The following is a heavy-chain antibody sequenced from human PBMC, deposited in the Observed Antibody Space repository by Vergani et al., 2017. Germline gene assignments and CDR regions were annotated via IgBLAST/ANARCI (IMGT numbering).Heavy chain of an antibody. CDR3: ARNGMDV. V-gene: IGHV3-74*03. J-gene: IGHJ6*02. CDR2: INIDGSSS. D-gene: IGHD2-8*01. CDR1: GFPFIDYW. Sequence: EVQLVESGGDLVQPGGFLRLSCTASGFPFIDYWMYWVRQAPGKGLVWISHINIDGSSSTYAGSVKGRFTHSRDNAKNTVYMQMNRLTVEDTGVYYCARNGMDVWGQGTTVIVSS.